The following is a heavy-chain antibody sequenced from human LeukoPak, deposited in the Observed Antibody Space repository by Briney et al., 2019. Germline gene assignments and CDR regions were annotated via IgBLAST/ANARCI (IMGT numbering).Heavy chain of an antibody. CDR2: IYYSGST. CDR3: ARTSGVRELGFDY. Sequence: SETLSLTCTVSGGSISSSSYYWGWIRQPPGKGLEWIGSIYYSGSTYYNPSLKSRVTISVDTSKNQFSLKLSSVTAADTAVYYCARTSGVRELGFDYWGQGTLVTVSS. J-gene: IGHJ4*02. V-gene: IGHV4-39*01. D-gene: IGHD3-10*01. CDR1: GGSISSSSYY.